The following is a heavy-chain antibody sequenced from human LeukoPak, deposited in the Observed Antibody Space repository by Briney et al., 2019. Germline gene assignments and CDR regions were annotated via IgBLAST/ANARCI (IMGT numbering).Heavy chain of an antibody. V-gene: IGHV3-23*01. CDR1: KFTFSNYA. CDR3: AKESGFSGWRDAFDI. Sequence: PGGSLRLSCAASKFTFSNYAMSWVRQAPGRGLEWVSSISGSGRSAFYPDSVKGRFTISRDNSKNTLYLQMNSLRAEDTAVYYCAKESGFSGWRDAFDIWGQGTMVTVSS. D-gene: IGHD6-19*01. J-gene: IGHJ3*02. CDR2: ISGSGRSA.